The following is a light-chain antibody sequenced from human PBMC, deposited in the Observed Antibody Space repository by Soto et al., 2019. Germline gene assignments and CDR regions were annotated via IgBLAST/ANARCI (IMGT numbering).Light chain of an antibody. Sequence: ETVMTQSPATLSVSPGERATLSCRASQSVSTKLAWYQQKPGQAPRLLIYGASTRATDIPARFSGSGSGTEFTLTVSSLQSEDFAVYYCQQYDDWPPITFRQGTRLEIK. J-gene: IGKJ5*01. CDR3: QQYDDWPPIT. CDR1: QSVSTK. CDR2: GAS. V-gene: IGKV3D-15*01.